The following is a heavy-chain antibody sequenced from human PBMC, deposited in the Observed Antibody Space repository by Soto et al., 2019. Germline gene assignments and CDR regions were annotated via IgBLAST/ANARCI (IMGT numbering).Heavy chain of an antibody. J-gene: IGHJ6*02. V-gene: IGHV3-30*18. CDR3: AKDHRDILTDYYYYGMDV. D-gene: IGHD3-9*01. Sequence: GGSLRLSCAASGFTFSSYGMHWVRQAPGKGLEWVAVISYDGSNKYYADSVKGRFTISRDNSKNTLYLQMNSLRAEDTAVYYCAKDHRDILTDYYYYGMDVWGQGTTVTVSS. CDR1: GFTFSSYG. CDR2: ISYDGSNK.